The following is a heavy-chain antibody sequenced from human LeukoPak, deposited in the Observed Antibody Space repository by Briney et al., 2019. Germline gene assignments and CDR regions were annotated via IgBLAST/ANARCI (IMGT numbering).Heavy chain of an antibody. CDR3: ATLVSTRYYFDY. V-gene: IGHV4-34*01. D-gene: IGHD5/OR15-5a*01. Sequence: SETLSLTCAVYGESFSGFYWSWIRQSPGKGLEWIGEINDSGSTNYNPSLKSRVTISVDTSKNQFSLRLTSVTAADTAVYFCATLVSTRYYFDYWGQGTLVTVSS. CDR2: INDSGST. J-gene: IGHJ4*02. CDR1: GESFSGFY.